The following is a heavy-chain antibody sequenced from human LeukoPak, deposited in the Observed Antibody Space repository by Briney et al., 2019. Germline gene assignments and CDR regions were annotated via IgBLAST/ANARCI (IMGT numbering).Heavy chain of an antibody. CDR3: ARPYSPLARPAFDI. CDR2: IYYSGST. V-gene: IGHV4-39*01. J-gene: IGHJ3*02. D-gene: IGHD2-15*01. Sequence: TSETLSLTCTVSGGSISSSSYYWGWIRQPPGKGLEWIGSIYYSGSTYYNPSLKSRVTISVDTSKNQFSLKLSSVTAADTAVYDCARPYSPLARPAFDIWGQGTMVTVSP. CDR1: GGSISSSSYY.